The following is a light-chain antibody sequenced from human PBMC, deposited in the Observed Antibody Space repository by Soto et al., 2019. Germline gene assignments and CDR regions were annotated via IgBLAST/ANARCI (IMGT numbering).Light chain of an antibody. CDR3: SSYTSSSTLYV. CDR2: EVS. CDR1: SSDVGGYNY. Sequence: QSVLTQPASVSGSPGQSITISCTGTSSDVGGYNYVSSYQQHPGKAPKLMIYEVSNRPSGVSNRFSGSKSGNTASLTISGLQAEDEADYYCSSYTSSSTLYVFGTGTKLTVL. J-gene: IGLJ1*01. V-gene: IGLV2-14*01.